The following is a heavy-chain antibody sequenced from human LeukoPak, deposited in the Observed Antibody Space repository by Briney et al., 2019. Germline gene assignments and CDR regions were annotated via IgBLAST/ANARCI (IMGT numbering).Heavy chain of an antibody. J-gene: IGHJ6*03. CDR3: ARDPLLWFGEAGGYMDV. Sequence: ASVKVSCKTSGYTFTSYYMHLVRQAPGQGLEWMGIINPSGGSTSYAQKFQGRVTMTRDMSTSTAYMELSSLRSEDTAVYYCARDPLLWFGEAGGYMDVWGKGTTVTVSS. D-gene: IGHD3-10*01. CDR1: GYTFTSYY. V-gene: IGHV1-46*01. CDR2: INPSGGST.